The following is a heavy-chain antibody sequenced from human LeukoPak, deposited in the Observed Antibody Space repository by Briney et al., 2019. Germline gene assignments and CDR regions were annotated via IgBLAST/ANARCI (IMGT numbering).Heavy chain of an antibody. V-gene: IGHV1-18*01. CDR1: GYTFTSYG. Sequence: GASAKVSCKASGYTFTSYGISWVRQAPGQGLEWMGWISAYNGNTNYAQKLQGRVTMTTDTSTSTAYMELRSLRSDDTAAYYCARDIQLWVPSHEGSGYYGMDVWGQGTTVTVSS. CDR2: ISAYNGNT. D-gene: IGHD5-18*01. J-gene: IGHJ6*02. CDR3: ARDIQLWVPSHEGSGYYGMDV.